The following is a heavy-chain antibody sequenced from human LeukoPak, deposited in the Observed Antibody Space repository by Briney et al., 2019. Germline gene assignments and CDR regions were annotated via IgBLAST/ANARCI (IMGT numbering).Heavy chain of an antibody. J-gene: IGHJ5*02. CDR1: GYTFTGYY. CDR3: ARLYCSGGSCSDP. V-gene: IGHV1-2*06. D-gene: IGHD2-15*01. CDR2: INPNSGGT. Sequence: ASVKVSCKASGYTFTGYYMHWVRQAPGQGLEWMGRINPNSGGTNYAQKFQGRVTTTRDTSISTAYMELSRLRSDDTAVYYCARLYCSGGSCSDPWGQGTLVAVSS.